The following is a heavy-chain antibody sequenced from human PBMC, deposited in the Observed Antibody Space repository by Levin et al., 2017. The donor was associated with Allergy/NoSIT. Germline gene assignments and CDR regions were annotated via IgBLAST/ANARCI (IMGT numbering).Heavy chain of an antibody. D-gene: IGHD3-22*01. Sequence: GGSLRLSCAASGFTVSSNYMSWVRQAPGKGLEWVSVIYSGGSTYYADSVKGRFTISRDNSKNTLYLQMNSLRAEDTAVYYCATLIVVGRDAFDIWGQGTMVTVSS. V-gene: IGHV3-53*01. J-gene: IGHJ3*02. CDR2: IYSGGST. CDR3: ATLIVVGRDAFDI. CDR1: GFTVSSNY.